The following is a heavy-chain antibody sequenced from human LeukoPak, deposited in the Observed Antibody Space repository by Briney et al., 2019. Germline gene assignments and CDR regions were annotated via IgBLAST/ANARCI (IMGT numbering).Heavy chain of an antibody. CDR2: IHYSETT. D-gene: IGHD2-2*01. V-gene: IGHV4-39*02. Sequence: SETLSLTCTVCGGSISSSNYYWGWIRQPPGKGLEWIASIHYSETTYYNPSLKSRVTISVDTSKNHFSLKLSSVTAADTAVYYCARGPTYQPIDYWGQGTLVTVSS. CDR3: ARGPTYQPIDY. CDR1: GGSISSSNYY. J-gene: IGHJ4*02.